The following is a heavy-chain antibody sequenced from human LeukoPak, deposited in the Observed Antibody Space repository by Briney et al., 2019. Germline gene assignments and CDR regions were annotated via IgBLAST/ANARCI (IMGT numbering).Heavy chain of an antibody. V-gene: IGHV4-39*01. Sequence: TSETLPLTCTVSGASISGNSFYWGWVRQPPGKGLEWIGNIYYTGITYYNPSLKSRVTISVDTSKNQFSLRLNSVTAADTAIYYCASPGITTFDYWGQGTLVTVSS. D-gene: IGHD3-22*01. CDR1: GASISGNSFY. CDR2: IYYTGIT. CDR3: ASPGITTFDY. J-gene: IGHJ4*02.